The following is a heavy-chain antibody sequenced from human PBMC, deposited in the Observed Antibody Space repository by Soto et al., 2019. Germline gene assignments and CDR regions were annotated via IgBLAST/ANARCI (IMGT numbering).Heavy chain of an antibody. Sequence: ESGPYAGEPTQTLTLTCTFFGFSLTSGVVGVGWIRQPPGEALEWLALIYWNDEQYYNPSLRNRLTITRDTSKNQVVLTMTNMDPVDTATYYCAHRLPGPSGYDVWGQGTTVTVSS. J-gene: IGHJ6*02. D-gene: IGHD6-13*01. CDR3: AHRLPGPSGYDV. CDR2: IYWNDEQ. V-gene: IGHV2-5*01. CDR1: GFSLTSGVVG.